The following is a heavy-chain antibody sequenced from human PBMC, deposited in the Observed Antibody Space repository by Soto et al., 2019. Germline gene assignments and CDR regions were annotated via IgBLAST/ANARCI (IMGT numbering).Heavy chain of an antibody. CDR3: AREPLWSGPLPLDAFDL. V-gene: IGHV3-53*01. D-gene: IGHD3-3*01. CDR1: GFVVTNYY. Sequence: LRLSCAATGFVVTNYYISGVRQAPWKGLEWVAVFFIGGDTHYAESVKGRFTISRDNSKNTLYLQMNSLRAEDTAVYYCAREPLWSGPLPLDAFDLWGQGTMVTVSS. CDR2: FFIGGDT. J-gene: IGHJ3*01.